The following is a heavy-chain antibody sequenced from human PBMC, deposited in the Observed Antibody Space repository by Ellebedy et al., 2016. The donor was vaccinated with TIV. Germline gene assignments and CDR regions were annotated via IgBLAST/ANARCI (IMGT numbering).Heavy chain of an antibody. V-gene: IGHV6-1*01. CDR2: ASYRSTLIY. Sequence: MPSETLSLTCAISGDSVSNNGVTWNWIRQSPSRGLEWLGRASYRSTLIYNYAVSVKGRITINPDTSNNKLSLHLNSVTPEDTAVYYCARHPPWCYSGADVWGQGTTVTVSS. CDR3: ARHPPWCYSGADV. D-gene: IGHD2-15*01. J-gene: IGHJ6*02. CDR1: GDSVSNNGVT.